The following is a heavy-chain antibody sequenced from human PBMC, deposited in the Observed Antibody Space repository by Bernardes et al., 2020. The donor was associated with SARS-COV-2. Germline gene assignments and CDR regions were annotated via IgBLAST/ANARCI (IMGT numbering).Heavy chain of an antibody. D-gene: IGHD3-22*01. Sequence: SGNTLLKPTQTLTLTCPFSWFSLSPAGVGVAWIRQPPGKALEWLALIYWDDDQRYSPSLRSRLTITKDTSKSQVVLRMTDMDPVDTATYYCAHRASFYDDDDFYYSGFDYWGQGTLVTVSS. CDR3: AHRASFYDDDDFYYSGFDY. CDR1: WFSLSPAGVG. J-gene: IGHJ4*02. CDR2: IYWDDDQ. V-gene: IGHV2-5*02.